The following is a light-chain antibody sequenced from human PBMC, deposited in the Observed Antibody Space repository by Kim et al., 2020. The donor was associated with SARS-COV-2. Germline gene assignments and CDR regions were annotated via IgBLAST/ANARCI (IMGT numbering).Light chain of an antibody. V-gene: IGKV3-11*01. CDR3: QQRSNSPPWT. CDR1: QFVSRY. CDR2: DAS. Sequence: EIVLTQSPATLSLSPGERATLSCRASQFVSRYLAWYQQKPGQAPRLLIYDASNRATGILARFSGTGSGTDFTLTISSLEPEDFAVYYCQQRSNSPPWTFGQGTKVDIK. J-gene: IGKJ1*01.